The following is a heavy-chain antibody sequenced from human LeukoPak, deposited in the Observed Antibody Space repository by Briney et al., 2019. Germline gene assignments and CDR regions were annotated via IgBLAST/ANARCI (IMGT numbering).Heavy chain of an antibody. CDR3: TRGGAYKPFDY. J-gene: IGHJ4*02. Sequence: SSETLSLTCAVSGYSISSGYYWGWARQPPGKGLQWIGSIYHSGSTYYNPSLKSRVTISVYTSKNQLSLKLRSVTAADMAVYYCTRGGAYKPFDYWGQETLVSVSS. CDR1: GYSISSGYY. V-gene: IGHV4-38-2*01. D-gene: IGHD1-1*01. CDR2: IYHSGST.